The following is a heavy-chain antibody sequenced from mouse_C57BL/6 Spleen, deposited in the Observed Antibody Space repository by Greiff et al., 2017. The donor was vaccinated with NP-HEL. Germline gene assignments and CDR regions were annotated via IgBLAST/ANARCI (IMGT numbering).Heavy chain of an antibody. D-gene: IGHD1-1*01. J-gene: IGHJ1*03. V-gene: IGHV1-80*01. CDR2: IYPGDGDT. Sequence: QVHVKQSGAELVKPGASVKISCKASGYAFSSYWMNWVKQRPGKGLEWIGQIYPGDGDTNYNGKFKGKATLTADKSSSTAYMQLSSLSSEDSAVYFCARGGLLPVLDVWGTGTTVTVSS. CDR3: ARGGLLPVLDV. CDR1: GYAFSSYW.